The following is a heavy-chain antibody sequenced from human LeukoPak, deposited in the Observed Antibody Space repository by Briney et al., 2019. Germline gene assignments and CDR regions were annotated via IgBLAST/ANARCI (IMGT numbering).Heavy chain of an antibody. J-gene: IGHJ6*02. Sequence: PGGSVRLSCAASGFTFTRHCMNWVRQAPGKGLEWVASISDRGSFIFHAESLKGRFTISRDNAKNSLFLQMNGLRAEDTTVYYYARVMLHRDSRLNDLYYYSMDVWGQGTTVTV. CDR2: ISDRGSFI. CDR3: ARVMLHRDSRLNDLYYYSMDV. V-gene: IGHV3-21*06. CDR1: GFTFTRHC. D-gene: IGHD3-10*02.